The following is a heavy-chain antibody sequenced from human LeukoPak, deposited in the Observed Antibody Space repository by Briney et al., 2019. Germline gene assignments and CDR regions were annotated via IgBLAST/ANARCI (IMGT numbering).Heavy chain of an antibody. J-gene: IGHJ4*02. CDR1: GFTFSSYA. CDR2: ISGSGGST. D-gene: IGHD5-12*01. V-gene: IGHV3-23*01. Sequence: GGSLRLSCAASGFTFSSYAMSWVRQAPGEGLEWVSAISGSGGSTYYADSVKGRFTISRDNSKNTLYLQMNSLRAEDTAVYYCAKDIGSGYENYWGQGTLVTVSS. CDR3: AKDIGSGYENY.